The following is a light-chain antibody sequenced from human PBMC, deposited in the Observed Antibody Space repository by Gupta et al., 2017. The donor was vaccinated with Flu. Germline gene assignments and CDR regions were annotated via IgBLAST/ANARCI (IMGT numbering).Light chain of an antibody. CDR3: SSYTHSSLYV. J-gene: IGLJ1*01. CDR1: SSDVGGSNY. CDR2: EVS. V-gene: IGLV2-14*01. Sequence: QSALTQPASVSGSPGQSITISCTGTSSDVGGSNYVSWYQQPPDKAHKLLIYEVSKRTPGVSNRFSGSKAGNTASLTISVPEAEDAADYCGSSYTHSSLYVFGTGTKVTVL.